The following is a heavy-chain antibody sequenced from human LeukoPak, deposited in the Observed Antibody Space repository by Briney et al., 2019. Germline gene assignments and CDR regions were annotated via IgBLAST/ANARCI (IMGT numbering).Heavy chain of an antibody. CDR3: ARRLGYFSSTCCYVAPFCY. J-gene: IGHJ4*02. Sequence: GGSLRLSCAASGCTFSSYAMSWVRQAPGKGLEWVSAISGSGGSTYYADSVKGRFTISRDNSKNTLYLQMNSLRAEDTAVYYCARRLGYFSSTCCYVAPFCYWGQGTLVTVSS. D-gene: IGHD2-2*03. CDR2: ISGSGGST. CDR1: GCTFSSYA. V-gene: IGHV3-23*01.